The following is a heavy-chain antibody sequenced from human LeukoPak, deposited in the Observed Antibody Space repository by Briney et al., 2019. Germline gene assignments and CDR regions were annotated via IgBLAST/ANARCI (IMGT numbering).Heavy chain of an antibody. Sequence: PSETLSLTGTVSGGSNSSGGYYWSWIRQPPGKGLEWIGYIYHSGSTYYNPSLKSRVTISVDRSKNQFSLKLSSVTAADTAVYYCVRESRAPEWELLLTWGQGTLVTVSS. J-gene: IGHJ4*02. V-gene: IGHV4-30-2*01. CDR3: VRESRAPEWELLLT. CDR1: GGSNSSGGYY. CDR2: IYHSGST. D-gene: IGHD1-26*01.